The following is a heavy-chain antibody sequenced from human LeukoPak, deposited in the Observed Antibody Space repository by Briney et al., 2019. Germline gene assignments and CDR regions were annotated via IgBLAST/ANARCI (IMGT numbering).Heavy chain of an antibody. J-gene: IGHJ4*02. Sequence: ASVKVSCKASGYTFTSYYTHWVRQAPGQGLEWMGIINPSGGSTSYAQKFQGRVTMTRDTSTSTVYMELSSLRSEDTAVYYCARAHYVWGSYRSYFLGYWGQGTLVTVSS. CDR3: ARAHYVWGSYRSYFLGY. D-gene: IGHD3-16*02. CDR1: GYTFTSYY. V-gene: IGHV1-46*01. CDR2: INPSGGST.